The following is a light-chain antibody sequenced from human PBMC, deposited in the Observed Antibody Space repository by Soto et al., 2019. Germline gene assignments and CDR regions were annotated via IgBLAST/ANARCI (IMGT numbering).Light chain of an antibody. V-gene: IGKV3-15*01. CDR1: QSISSD. J-gene: IGKJ1*01. Sequence: EIVMTQSPATLSVSPGERATLSCRASQSISSDLAWYQQKPGQAPRLLIYGASTRATGIPARFSGSGSGTEFTLTISSLQSEDFAVYYCQQYNIWPWTFGQGTKGDIK. CDR3: QQYNIWPWT. CDR2: GAS.